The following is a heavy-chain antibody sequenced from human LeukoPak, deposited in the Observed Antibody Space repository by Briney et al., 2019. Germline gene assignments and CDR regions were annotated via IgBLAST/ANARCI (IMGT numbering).Heavy chain of an antibody. D-gene: IGHD2-21*02. CDR1: GFTFNTYS. J-gene: IGHJ4*02. V-gene: IGHV3-21*01. CDR2: ISRTSESI. Sequence: GGSLRLSCAASGFTFNTYSMSWVRQAPGKGLEWVSIISRTSESIFYADSVKGRFTISRDNAKNSLYLQMNSLRAEDTAVYYCARRDGAYCGGDCYPPKNPFDYWGQGTLVTVSS. CDR3: ARRDGAYCGGDCYPPKNPFDY.